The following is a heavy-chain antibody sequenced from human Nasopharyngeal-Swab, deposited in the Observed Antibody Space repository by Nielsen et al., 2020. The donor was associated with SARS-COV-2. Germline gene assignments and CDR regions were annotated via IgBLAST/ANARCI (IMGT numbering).Heavy chain of an antibody. D-gene: IGHD3-10*01. Sequence: SETLSLTCTVSGGCISSYYWSWIRQPPGKGLEWIGYIYYSGSTNYNPSLKSRVTISVDTSKNQFSLKLSSVTAADTAVYYCARAYYYGSGSSFDYWGQGTLVTVSS. CDR3: ARAYYYGSGSSFDY. V-gene: IGHV4-59*01. J-gene: IGHJ4*02. CDR1: GGCISSYY. CDR2: IYYSGST.